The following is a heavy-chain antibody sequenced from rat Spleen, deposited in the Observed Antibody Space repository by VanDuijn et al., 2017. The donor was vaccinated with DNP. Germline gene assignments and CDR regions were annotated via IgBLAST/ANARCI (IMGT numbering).Heavy chain of an antibody. D-gene: IGHD1-12*02. CDR1: GFTFSNYD. CDR2: ISPSGGST. J-gene: IGHJ2*01. V-gene: IGHV5-19*01. Sequence: EVQLVESGGGLVQPGRSLKLSCAASGFTFSNYDMAWVRQAPTKGLEWVASISPSGGSTYYRDSVKGRFTISRDNAKSTLYLQMNSLRSEDMATYYCARPDYYDGSYPHYWGQGVMVTVSS. CDR3: ARPDYYDGSYPHY.